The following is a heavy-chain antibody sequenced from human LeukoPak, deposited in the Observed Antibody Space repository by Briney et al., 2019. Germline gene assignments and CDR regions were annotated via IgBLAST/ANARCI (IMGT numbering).Heavy chain of an antibody. D-gene: IGHD5-24*01. CDR3: ARHFGDAYSRSFDL. V-gene: IGHV4-59*08. CDR1: GGSISSYY. Sequence: SETLSLTCTVSGGSISSYYWSWIRQPPGRGLEWVAYIYYTGNTNYNPSLKSRVTISVDTSKNQFSLKLSSVTAADTAVYYCARHFGDAYSRSFDLWGQGTLVTVSS. J-gene: IGHJ4*02. CDR2: IYYTGNT.